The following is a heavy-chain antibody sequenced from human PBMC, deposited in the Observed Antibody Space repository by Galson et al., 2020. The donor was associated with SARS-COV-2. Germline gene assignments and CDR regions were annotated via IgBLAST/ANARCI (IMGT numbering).Heavy chain of an antibody. CDR1: GFTFSRYG. V-gene: IGHV3-33*06. CDR2: LWTDGSNK. D-gene: IGHD6-19*01. J-gene: IGHJ4*02. Sequence: GESLKISCAASGFTFSRYGMHWVRQAPGKGLEWVAVLWTDGSNKYYADSVKGRFTISRDNSKNTLYLQMNSLRAEDTAVYYCAKDSSGWYGYNGRSGFDYWGQGTLVTVSS. CDR3: AKDSSGWYGYNGRSGFDY.